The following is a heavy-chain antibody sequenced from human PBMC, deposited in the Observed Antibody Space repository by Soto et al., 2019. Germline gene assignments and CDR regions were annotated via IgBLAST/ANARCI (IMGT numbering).Heavy chain of an antibody. V-gene: IGHV1-69*13. CDR1: GGTFSSYA. Sequence: SVKVSCKTSGGTFSSYAISWVRQAPGQGLEWMGGIIPIFGTANYAQKFQGRVTITADESTSTAYMELSSLRSEDTAVYYCARDQSPDSYGPGPSNDAFDIWGQGTMVTVSS. D-gene: IGHD5-18*01. CDR2: IIPIFGTA. J-gene: IGHJ3*02. CDR3: ARDQSPDSYGPGPSNDAFDI.